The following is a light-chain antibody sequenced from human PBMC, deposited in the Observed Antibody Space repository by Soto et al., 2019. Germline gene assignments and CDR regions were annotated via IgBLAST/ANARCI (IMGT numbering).Light chain of an antibody. CDR2: RSD. J-gene: IGLJ2*01. V-gene: IGLV1-47*01. CDR1: SSNIGSNY. CDR3: SARDDSLSGVV. Sequence: QSVLTQPPSASGTPGQRVTISCSGSSSNIGSNYVYWYQQFPGTAPKLLMYRSDQRPSGDPDRFSGSKSGTSASLAISGLRSDDEADYYCSARDDSLSGVVFGGGTKLTVL.